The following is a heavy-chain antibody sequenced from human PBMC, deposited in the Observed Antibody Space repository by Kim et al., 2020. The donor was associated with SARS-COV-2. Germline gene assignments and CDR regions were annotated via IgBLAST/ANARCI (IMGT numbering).Heavy chain of an antibody. D-gene: IGHD6-25*01. CDR3: ARVAPGVWDENFDN. V-gene: IGHV4-34*01. CDR2: INHSGST. CDR1: GGSFSGYY. Sequence: SETLSLTCAVYGGSFSGYYWSWIRQPPGKGLEWIGEINHSGSTNYNPSLKSRVTISVDTSKNQFSLKLSSVTAADTAVYYCARVAPGVWDENFDNWGQGT. J-gene: IGHJ4*02.